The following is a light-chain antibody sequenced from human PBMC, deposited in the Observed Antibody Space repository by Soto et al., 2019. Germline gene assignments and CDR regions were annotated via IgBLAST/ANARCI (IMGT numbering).Light chain of an antibody. CDR2: ANN. V-gene: IGLV1-40*01. Sequence: QSVLTQPPSVSGAPGQTVTISCTGSNSNVGGGYDVHWYQQLPGSAPKLPIYANNNRPSGVPDRFSGSKSGTSASLAITGLQAEDEADYSCQSYDPTLNVVFGGGTKLTAL. J-gene: IGLJ2*01. CDR1: NSNVGGGYD. CDR3: QSYDPTLNVV.